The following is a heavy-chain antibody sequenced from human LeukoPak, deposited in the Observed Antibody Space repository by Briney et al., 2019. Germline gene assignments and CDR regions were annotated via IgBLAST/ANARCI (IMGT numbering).Heavy chain of an antibody. D-gene: IGHD3-10*01. CDR3: ASALRWRGGAFDI. J-gene: IGHJ3*02. Sequence: SSVKVSCKASGGTFSSYTISWVRQAPGQGLEWMGRIIPILGIANYAQKFQGRVTITADKSTSTAYMELSSPRSEDTAVYYCASALRWRGGAFDIWGQGTMVTVSS. CDR2: IIPILGIA. CDR1: GGTFSSYT. V-gene: IGHV1-69*02.